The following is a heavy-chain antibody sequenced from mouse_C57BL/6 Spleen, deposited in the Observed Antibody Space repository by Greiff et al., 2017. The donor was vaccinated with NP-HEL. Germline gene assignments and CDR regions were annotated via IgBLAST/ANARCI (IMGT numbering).Heavy chain of an antibody. D-gene: IGHD1-1*01. Sequence: EVQLQQSGPELVKPGASVKMSCKASGYTFTNYNMHWVKQSHGKSLEWIGYINPNNGGTSYNQKFKGKATLTVNKSSSTAYMELRSLTSEDSAVYYCARSRYYGSSTYYFDYWGQGTTLTVSS. CDR2: INPNNGGT. V-gene: IGHV1-22*01. CDR1: GYTFTNYN. CDR3: ARSRYYGSSTYYFDY. J-gene: IGHJ2*01.